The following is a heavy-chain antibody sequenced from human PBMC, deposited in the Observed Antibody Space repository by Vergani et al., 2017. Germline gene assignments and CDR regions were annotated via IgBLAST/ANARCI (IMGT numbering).Heavy chain of an antibody. CDR3: ARDRDISGYYSLDYYDGMDV. V-gene: IGHV1-18*01. J-gene: IGHJ6*02. Sequence: QVQLVQAGDEVKKPGASVKVSCKASGYSFTSYGISGVRQAPGQGLEWMGWISAYNGNTNYAQKLQSRFTMTTDTSTRTAYMERRSLRTDDTAVYYCARDRDISGYYSLDYYDGMDVWGQGTTVTVSS. D-gene: IGHD3-22*01. CDR2: ISAYNGNT. CDR1: GYSFTSYG.